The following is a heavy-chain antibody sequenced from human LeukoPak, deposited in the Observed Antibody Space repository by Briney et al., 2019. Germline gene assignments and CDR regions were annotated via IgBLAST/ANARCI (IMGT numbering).Heavy chain of an antibody. CDR2: IRYDGSKK. J-gene: IGHJ6*03. CDR3: AKGSKEVLFTRDHHMDV. D-gene: IGHD3-3*01. Sequence: PGGSLRLSCAASGFTFSRHGMNWVRQAPGKGLEWVAFIRYDGSKKYYADSVKGRFTISRDNSKNTLYLQMNSLRAEDTAVYYCAKGSKEVLFTRDHHMDVWGKGTTVTISS. V-gene: IGHV3-30*02. CDR1: GFTFSRHG.